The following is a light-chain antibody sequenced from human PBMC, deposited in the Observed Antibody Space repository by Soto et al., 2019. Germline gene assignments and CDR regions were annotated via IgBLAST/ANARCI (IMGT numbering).Light chain of an antibody. J-gene: IGLJ2*01. CDR3: YSYAGSSTSV. Sequence: QSVLTQPASVSGSPGQSITISCTGTSSDVGNYNLVSWYQQHPGKAPKLMIYEVIKRPSGVSNRFPGSKSGNTASLTISGLQAEDEADYYCYSYAGSSTSVFGGGTKLTVL. CDR2: EVI. V-gene: IGLV2-23*02. CDR1: SSDVGNYNL.